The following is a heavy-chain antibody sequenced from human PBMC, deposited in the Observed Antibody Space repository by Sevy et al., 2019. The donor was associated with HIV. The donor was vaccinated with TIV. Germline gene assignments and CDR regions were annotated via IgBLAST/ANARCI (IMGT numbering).Heavy chain of an antibody. CDR3: ARDQHDYGGNIRTGWFDP. D-gene: IGHD4-17*01. J-gene: IGHJ5*02. V-gene: IGHV3-30-3*01. CDR2: ISNDGSNK. Sequence: GGSLRLSCAASGFTFSSYAMHWVRQAPGKGLEWVAVISNDGSNKYYADSVKGRFTISRDNSKNTLYLQMNSLRVEDTAVYYCARDQHDYGGNIRTGWFDPWGQGTLVTVSS. CDR1: GFTFSSYA.